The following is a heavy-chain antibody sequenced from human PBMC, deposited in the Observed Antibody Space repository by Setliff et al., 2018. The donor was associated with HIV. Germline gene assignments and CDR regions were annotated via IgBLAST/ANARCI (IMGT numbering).Heavy chain of an antibody. V-gene: IGHV4-34*01. J-gene: IGHJ4*01. Sequence: SETLSLTCAVYGGSFSGYYWSWIRQPPGKGLEWIGSSSYSGTTNYNPSLKGRITISLDTSKNQFSLKLRSVTAADTAVYYCARGRGPSRFDYWGQGTLVTVSS. CDR1: GGSFSGYY. CDR3: ARGRGPSRFDY. CDR2: SSYSGTT.